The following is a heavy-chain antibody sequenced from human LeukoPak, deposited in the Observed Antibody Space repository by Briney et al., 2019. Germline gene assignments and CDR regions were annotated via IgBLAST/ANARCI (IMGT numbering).Heavy chain of an antibody. CDR1: GFTFSSYG. D-gene: IGHD3-22*01. CDR3: ARDRDSSGYMADY. J-gene: IGHJ4*02. Sequence: PGRSLRLYCAASGFTFSSYGMHWVRQAPGKGLEWVAVIWYDGSNKYYADSVKGRFTISRDNSKNTLYLQMNSLRAEDTAVYYCARDRDSSGYMADYWGQGTLVTVSS. CDR2: IWYDGSNK. V-gene: IGHV3-33*01.